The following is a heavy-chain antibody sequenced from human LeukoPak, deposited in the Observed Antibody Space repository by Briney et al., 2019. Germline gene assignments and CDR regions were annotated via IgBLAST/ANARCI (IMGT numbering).Heavy chain of an antibody. Sequence: SETLSLTCTVSGGSISSYYWSWVRQPPGKGLEWIGYIYYSGTTGYNPSLRSRVTISVDTSKNQFSLKLSSVTAADTAVYYCARRGGHGGSFDYWGQGTLVTVSS. V-gene: IGHV4-59*08. D-gene: IGHD4-23*01. CDR3: ARRGGHGGSFDY. CDR2: IYYSGTT. J-gene: IGHJ4*02. CDR1: GGSISSYY.